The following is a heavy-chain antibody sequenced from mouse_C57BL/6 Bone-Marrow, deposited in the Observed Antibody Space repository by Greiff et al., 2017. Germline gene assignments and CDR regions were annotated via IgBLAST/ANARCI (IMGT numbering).Heavy chain of an antibody. V-gene: IGHV2-9-1*01. CDR1: GFSLPSYA. D-gene: IGHD1-2*01. J-gene: IGHJ2*01. CDR2: LWTGGGT. Sequence: QVQLKESGPGLVAPSQSLSITCTFSGFSLPSYAISWVRQPPGKGLEWLGVLWTGGGTNYNSALKSRLSISKDNSKSHVFLKMNSLQTDDTARYYCARRNLLHAYFDYWGQGTTLTVSS. CDR3: ARRNLLHAYFDY.